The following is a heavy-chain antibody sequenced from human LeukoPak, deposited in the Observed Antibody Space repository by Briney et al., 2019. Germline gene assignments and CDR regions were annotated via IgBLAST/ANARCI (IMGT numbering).Heavy chain of an antibody. V-gene: IGHV4-59*01. CDR2: IYYSGST. J-gene: IGHJ4*02. CDR3: ASSIVGATPFDY. D-gene: IGHD1-26*01. Sequence: SETLSLTCTVSGGFISSYYWTWIRQPPGKGLEWIGYIYYSGSTNYNPSLKSRVTISVDTSKNQFSLKLSSVTAADTAVYYCASSIVGATPFDYWGQGTLVTVSS. CDR1: GGFISSYY.